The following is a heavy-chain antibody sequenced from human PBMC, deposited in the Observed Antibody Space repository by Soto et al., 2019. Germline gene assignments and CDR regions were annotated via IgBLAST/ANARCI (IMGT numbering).Heavy chain of an antibody. V-gene: IGHV1-24*01. Sequence: ASVKVSCKISVHTLTELSIHWVRQAPGKGLEWMGGFDPEVGEAIYAQKLQGRVTMTRDTSLGRAYMDLSGLTSEHTAVYCCARRKERFGPHYFEHWGQGRLVTVSS. CDR2: FDPEVGEA. CDR1: VHTLTELS. CDR3: ARRKERFGPHYFEH. D-gene: IGHD3-10*01. J-gene: IGHJ4*02.